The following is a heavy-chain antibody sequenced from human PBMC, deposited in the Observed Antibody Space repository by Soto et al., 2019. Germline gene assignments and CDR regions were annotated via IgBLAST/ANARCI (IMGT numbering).Heavy chain of an antibody. CDR2: IYYSGST. D-gene: IGHD2-2*01. CDR3: ARGPGYCSSTSCLRSYYYYYYMDV. V-gene: IGHV4-39*01. CDR1: GCSISSSSYY. J-gene: IGHJ6*03. Sequence: PSETLSLTCTVSGCSISSSSYYWGWIRQPPGKGLEWIGSIYYSGSTYYNPSLKSRVTISVDTSKNQFSLKLSSVTAADTAVYYCARGPGYCSSTSCLRSYYYYYYMDVWGKGTTVTVSS.